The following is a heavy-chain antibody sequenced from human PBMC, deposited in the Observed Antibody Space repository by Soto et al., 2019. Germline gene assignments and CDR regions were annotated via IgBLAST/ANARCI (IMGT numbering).Heavy chain of an antibody. CDR1: GGSISTRTYY. J-gene: IGHJ5*02. Sequence: SETLSLTCTVSGGSISTRTYYWGWIRQPPGKGLEWIGSTYDSANTYYNPSLKSRVTLSVDSSKNQFPLKLTSVTAAATAVFSCAATSTTFGVRGRFDPWGQGILVTVSS. D-gene: IGHD3-3*01. CDR2: TYDSANT. V-gene: IGHV4-39*01. CDR3: AATSTTFGVRGRFDP.